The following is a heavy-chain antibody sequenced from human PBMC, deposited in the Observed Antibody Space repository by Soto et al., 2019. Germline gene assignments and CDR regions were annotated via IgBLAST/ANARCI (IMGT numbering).Heavy chain of an antibody. J-gene: IGHJ4*02. Sequence: QITLKESGPTLVKPTQTLTLTCTFSGFSLSTSGVGVGWIRQPPGKALEWLALIYWDDDKRYSTSLKSRLTITKDTSKNQVVLTMTDMDPVDTATYYCAHSGITMVRGVILFYFDYWGQGTLVTVSS. CDR2: IYWDDDK. V-gene: IGHV2-5*02. CDR3: AHSGITMVRGVILFYFDY. CDR1: GFSLSTSGVG. D-gene: IGHD3-10*01.